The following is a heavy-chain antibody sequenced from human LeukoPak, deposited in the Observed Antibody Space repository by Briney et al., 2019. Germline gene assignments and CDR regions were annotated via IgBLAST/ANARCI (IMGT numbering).Heavy chain of an antibody. Sequence: GGSLRLSCAASGFTFSSYSMNWVRQAPGKGLEWASSISSGSTYIHYADPVKGRFTIFRDNAKNSLYLQMNSLRAEDTAVYYCARPIVADFYYGLDVWGKGTTVTVSS. CDR1: GFTFSSYS. J-gene: IGHJ6*04. V-gene: IGHV3-21*06. CDR3: ARPIVADFYYGLDV. CDR2: ISSGSTYI. D-gene: IGHD6-13*01.